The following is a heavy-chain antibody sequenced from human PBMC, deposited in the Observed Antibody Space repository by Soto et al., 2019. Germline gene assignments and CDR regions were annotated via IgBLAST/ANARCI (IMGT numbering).Heavy chain of an antibody. CDR2: ISFTGST. V-gene: IGHV4-61*01. Sequence: SETLSLACAVSGASVSSGSYQWGWIRQSPGKGLEWIGFISFTGSTNSNPSLKSRVTFSVDASKNHFSLKLTSVTAADTALYFCARLQFYEFWSGSDPLDVWGQGTTVTVSS. D-gene: IGHD3-3*01. J-gene: IGHJ6*02. CDR1: GASVSSGSYQ. CDR3: ARLQFYEFWSGSDPLDV.